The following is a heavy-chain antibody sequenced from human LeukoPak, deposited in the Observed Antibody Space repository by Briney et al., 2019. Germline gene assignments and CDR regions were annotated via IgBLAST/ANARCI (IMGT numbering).Heavy chain of an antibody. J-gene: IGHJ4*02. CDR2: ISSSSSYI. CDR3: ARDRPFSGGHDY. D-gene: IGHD2-15*01. CDR1: GFTFSSYS. Sequence: PGGSLRLSCAASGFTFSSYSMNWVRQAPGKGLEWVSSISSSSSYIYYADSVKGRFTISRDNAKNSLYLQMNSLRAEDTAVYYCARDRPFSGGHDYWGQGTLVTVSS. V-gene: IGHV3-21*01.